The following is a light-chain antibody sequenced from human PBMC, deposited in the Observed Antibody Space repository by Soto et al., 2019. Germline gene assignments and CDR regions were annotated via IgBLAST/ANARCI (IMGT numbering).Light chain of an antibody. Sequence: EVVLEQSPGTLSLSPGERATLSCRASQTISSRYLTWYQQKSGQVPRLLIYGASSRATGIPDRFSGSGSGTDFTLTISRLEPEDVAVYYCHHSGNSHGTFGQGTKVGIK. CDR2: GAS. J-gene: IGKJ1*01. V-gene: IGKV3-20*01. CDR1: QTISSRY. CDR3: HHSGNSHGT.